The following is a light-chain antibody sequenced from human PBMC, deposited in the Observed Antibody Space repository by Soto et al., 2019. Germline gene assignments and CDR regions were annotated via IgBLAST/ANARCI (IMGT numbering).Light chain of an antibody. CDR3: QQYGNLWT. CDR2: KAS. V-gene: IGKV1-5*03. J-gene: IGKJ1*01. CDR1: QSINNY. Sequence: DILLTQSPSTLSASVGDRVTISCRASQSINNYLAWYQQKPGKAPKLLIYKASTLESGVPSTFSGSGSGTEFSLTISILQPDDVATYYCQQYGNLWTFGQGTKVEIK.